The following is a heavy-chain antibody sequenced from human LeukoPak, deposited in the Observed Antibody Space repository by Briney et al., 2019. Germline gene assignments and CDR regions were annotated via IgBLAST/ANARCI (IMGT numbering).Heavy chain of an antibody. J-gene: IGHJ5*02. CDR2: MYHSGST. V-gene: IGHV4-38-2*02. Sequence: SQTLSLTCTVSGYSISSGHYWGWIRQPPGKGLEWIGSMYHSGSTYYNPPLKSRVTISEDTSKNQFSLKLRSVTAADTAVYYCARGPRFGELLWHWFDPWGQGTLVTVSS. CDR3: ARGPRFGELLWHWFDP. CDR1: GYSISSGHY. D-gene: IGHD3-10*01.